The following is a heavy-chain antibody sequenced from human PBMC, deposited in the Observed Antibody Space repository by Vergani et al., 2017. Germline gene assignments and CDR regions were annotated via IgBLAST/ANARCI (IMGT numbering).Heavy chain of an antibody. CDR1: GFTFSSYS. J-gene: IGHJ6*02. Sequence: EVQLLESGGGLVQPGGSLRLSCAASGFTFSSYSMNWVRQAPGKGLEWVSSISSSSSYIYYADSVKGRFTISRDNAKNSLYLQMNSLRAEDTAVYYCARAWAVSDGMDVWGQGTTVTVSS. D-gene: IGHD1-26*01. V-gene: IGHV3-21*01. CDR3: ARAWAVSDGMDV. CDR2: ISSSSSYI.